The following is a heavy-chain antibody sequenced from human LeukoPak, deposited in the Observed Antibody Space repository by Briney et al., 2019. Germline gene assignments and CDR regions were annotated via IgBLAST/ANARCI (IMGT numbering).Heavy chain of an antibody. CDR2: IGISSGNT. CDR3: ARDYKYAFDN. D-gene: IGHD5-24*01. CDR1: GFSFGDYS. Sequence: GGSLRLSCAASGFSFGDYSMNWVRQAPGKGLEWISYIGISSGNTYYADSVKGRFTISGDKARDSLYLQMNSLRVEDTAEYYCARDYKYAFDNWGQGTLVTVSS. V-gene: IGHV3-48*01. J-gene: IGHJ4*02.